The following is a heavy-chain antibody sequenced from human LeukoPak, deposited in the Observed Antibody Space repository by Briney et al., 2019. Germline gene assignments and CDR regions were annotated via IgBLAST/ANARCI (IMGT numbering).Heavy chain of an antibody. J-gene: IGHJ4*02. CDR3: ARAQGAYYYDSSGYGGFDY. D-gene: IGHD3-22*01. Sequence: SETLSLTCTVSGYSISNGYYWGWIRQPPGKGLEWIGSIYHSGSTYYNPSLKSRVTISVDTSKNQFSLKLSSVTAADTAVYYCARAQGAYYYDSSGYGGFDYWGQGTLVTVSS. V-gene: IGHV4-38-2*02. CDR2: IYHSGST. CDR1: GYSISNGYY.